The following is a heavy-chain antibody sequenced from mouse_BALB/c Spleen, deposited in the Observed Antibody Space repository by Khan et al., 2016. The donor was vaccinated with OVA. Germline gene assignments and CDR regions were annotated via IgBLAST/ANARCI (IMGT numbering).Heavy chain of an antibody. CDR2: IWAGGST. J-gene: IGHJ2*01. V-gene: IGHV2-9*02. CDR3: ARNREPDYFDY. Sequence: QVQLKQSGPGLVAPLQSLSITCTVSGFSLTRHGIHWVRQPPGKGLEWLGIIWAGGSTNYNSALMSRLSITKDSSKSQVFLKINSLQTDDTAIYYCARNREPDYFDYWGQGTTLTVSS. CDR1: GFSLTRHG.